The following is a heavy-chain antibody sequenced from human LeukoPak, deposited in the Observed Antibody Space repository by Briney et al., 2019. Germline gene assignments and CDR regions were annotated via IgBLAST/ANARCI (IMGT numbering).Heavy chain of an antibody. CDR1: GGTFSSYA. CDR3: ASVRYQLGYCSRTSCYSFDY. D-gene: IGHD2-2*02. J-gene: IGHJ4*02. Sequence: GASVKVSCKASGGTFSSYAISWVRQAPGQGLEWMGGIIPIFGTANYAQKFQGRVTITADESTSTAYMELSSLRSEDTAVYYCASVRYQLGYCSRTSCYSFDYWGQGTLVTVSS. V-gene: IGHV1-69*13. CDR2: IIPIFGTA.